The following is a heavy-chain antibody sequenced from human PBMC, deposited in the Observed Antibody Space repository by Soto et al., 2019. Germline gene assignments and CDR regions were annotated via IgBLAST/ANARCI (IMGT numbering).Heavy chain of an antibody. V-gene: IGHV4-38-2*01. Sequence: LSLTCAVSGYSISSDYYWGWIRQPPGKGLEWIASKYHSGSTYYNPSLKSRVTISVDTSKNQLSLKLSSVTAADTAVYYCARGVLGATTYFDYWGQGTLVTVSS. J-gene: IGHJ4*02. CDR1: GYSISSDYY. D-gene: IGHD1-26*01. CDR2: KYHSGST. CDR3: ARGVLGATTYFDY.